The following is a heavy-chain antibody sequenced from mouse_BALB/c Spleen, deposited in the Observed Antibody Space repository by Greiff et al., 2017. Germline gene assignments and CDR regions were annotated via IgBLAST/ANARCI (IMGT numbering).Heavy chain of an antibody. V-gene: IGHV1S41*01. CDR1: GYTFTSYW. Sequence: DLVKPGASVKLSCKASGYTFTSYWINWIKQRPGQGLEWIGRIAPGSGSTSYNEMFKGKATLTVDTSSSTAYIQLSSLSYEDSAVYFGARSDYAVYYYAMDYWGQGTSVTVSS. J-gene: IGHJ4*01. CDR3: ARSDYAVYYYAMDY. D-gene: IGHD2-4*01. CDR2: IAPGSGST.